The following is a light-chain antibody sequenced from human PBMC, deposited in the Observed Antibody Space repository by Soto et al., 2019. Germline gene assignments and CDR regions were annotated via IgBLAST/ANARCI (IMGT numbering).Light chain of an antibody. J-gene: IGLJ3*02. CDR3: QSYDSSLSAWV. CDR2: GNN. V-gene: IGLV1-40*01. Sequence: QSVLTQPPSVSGAPGQRVTVSCTGSSSNPGAGYAVHWYQHHPGTAPKLLLFGNNNRPSGVPDRFSGSKSGASASLAIGGLQAEDDAVYYCQSYDSSLSAWVFGGGTKLTVL. CDR1: SSNPGAGYA.